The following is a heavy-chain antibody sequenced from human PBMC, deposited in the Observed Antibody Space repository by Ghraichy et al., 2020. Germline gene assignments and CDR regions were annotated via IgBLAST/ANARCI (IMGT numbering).Heavy chain of an antibody. CDR1: GGSFSGYY. CDR3: ARLFDEEDTAMVTRDY. J-gene: IGHJ4*02. D-gene: IGHD5-18*01. V-gene: IGHV4-34*01. CDR2: INHSGST. Sequence: SETLSLTCAVYGGSFSGYYWSWIRQPPGKGLEWIGEINHSGSTNYNPSLKSRVTISVDTSKNQFSLKLSSVTAADTAVYYCARLFDEEDTAMVTRDYWGQGTLVTVSS.